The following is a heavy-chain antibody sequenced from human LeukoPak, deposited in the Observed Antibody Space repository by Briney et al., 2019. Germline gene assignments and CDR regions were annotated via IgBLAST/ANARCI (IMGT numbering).Heavy chain of an antibody. J-gene: IGHJ4*02. D-gene: IGHD6-19*01. CDR3: ARDVVNEVAGTVGFDY. Sequence: ASVKVSCKASGYTFTGYYMHWVRQAPGQGLEWMGWINPNSGGTNYAQKFQGRVTMTRDTSISTAYMELSSLRSEDTAVYYCARDVVNEVAGTVGFDYWGQGTLVTVSS. CDR1: GYTFTGYY. CDR2: INPNSGGT. V-gene: IGHV1-2*02.